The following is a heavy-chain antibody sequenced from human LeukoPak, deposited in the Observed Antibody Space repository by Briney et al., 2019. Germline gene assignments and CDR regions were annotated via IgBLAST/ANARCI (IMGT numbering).Heavy chain of an antibody. Sequence: GESLEISCKGSGYSFTSYWIGWVRQMPGKGLEWMGIIYPGDSDTRYSPSFQGQVTISADKSISTAYLQWSSLKASDTAMYYCARKGGVHCSGGSCYSLYNWFDPWGQGTLVTVSS. CDR2: IYPGDSDT. CDR1: GYSFTSYW. V-gene: IGHV5-51*01. D-gene: IGHD2-15*01. CDR3: ARKGGVHCSGGSCYSLYNWFDP. J-gene: IGHJ5*02.